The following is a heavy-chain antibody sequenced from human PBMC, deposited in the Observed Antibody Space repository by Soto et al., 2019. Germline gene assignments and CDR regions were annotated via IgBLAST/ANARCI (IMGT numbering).Heavy chain of an antibody. Sequence: QVQLVESGGGVVQPGRSLRLSCAASGFTFSSYAMHWVRQAPGKGQEWVAVISYDGSNKYYADSVKGRFTISRDNSKNTLYLQMNSLRAEDTAVYYCARTSKGYSSDWYFDLWGRGTLVTVSS. D-gene: IGHD5-18*01. CDR2: ISYDGSNK. J-gene: IGHJ2*01. CDR1: GFTFSSYA. CDR3: ARTSKGYSSDWYFDL. V-gene: IGHV3-30-3*01.